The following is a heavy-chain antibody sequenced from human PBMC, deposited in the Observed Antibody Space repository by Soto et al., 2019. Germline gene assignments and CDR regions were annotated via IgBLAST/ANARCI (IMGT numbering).Heavy chain of an antibody. D-gene: IGHD6-13*01. CDR2: IIPMSGTA. CDR1: GGSFNNYA. Sequence: QVQLVQSGAEVKKPGSSVKVSCKASGGSFNNYAVTWVRQAPGQGLEWMGGIIPMSGTANYAQKFQGRVTITPDKSTSTAYMELSSLRYDDTAVYYCASSYGTSWYGDYWGQGTLVTVSS. V-gene: IGHV1-69*06. J-gene: IGHJ4*02. CDR3: ASSYGTSWYGDY.